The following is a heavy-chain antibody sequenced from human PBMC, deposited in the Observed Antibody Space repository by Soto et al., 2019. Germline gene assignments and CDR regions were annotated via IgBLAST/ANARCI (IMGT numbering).Heavy chain of an antibody. J-gene: IGHJ4*02. CDR3: ARDTTRYGDRSGFDF. Sequence: QVQLVQSGAEVKKPGASVKVSCKASNYTFIRFDLSWVRQAPGQGLEWMGWITAYNGNTNYAQKFQGRVTMTTDTSTSTAYMELRSLRSDDTAVYYCARDTTRYGDRSGFDFWGQGTLVSVSS. V-gene: IGHV1-18*01. D-gene: IGHD4-17*01. CDR2: ITAYNGNT. CDR1: NYTFIRFD.